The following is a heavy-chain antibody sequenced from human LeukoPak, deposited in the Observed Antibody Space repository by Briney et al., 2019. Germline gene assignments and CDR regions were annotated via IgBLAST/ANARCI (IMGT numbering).Heavy chain of an antibody. Sequence: PGGSLRLSCAASGFTFSSYAMSWVRQAPGKGLEWVSAISDSGGSTYYADSVKGRFTISRDNSKNTLYLQMNSLRAEDTAVYYCAKERQWDLFGVVILPVFWGQGTLVTVSS. D-gene: IGHD3-3*01. CDR3: AKERQWDLFGVVILPVF. CDR2: ISDSGGST. V-gene: IGHV3-23*01. J-gene: IGHJ4*02. CDR1: GFTFSSYA.